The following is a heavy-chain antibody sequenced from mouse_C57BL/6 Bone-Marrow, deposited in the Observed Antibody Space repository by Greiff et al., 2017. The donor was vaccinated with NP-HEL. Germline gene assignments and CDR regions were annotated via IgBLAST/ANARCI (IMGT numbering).Heavy chain of an antibody. V-gene: IGHV5-6*01. J-gene: IGHJ1*03. CDR3: ARRRYFDV. Sequence: EVHLVESGGDLVKPGGSLKLSCAASGFTFSSYGMSWVRQTPDKRLEWVATISSGGSYTYYPDSVKGRFTISRDNAKNTLYLQVSSLKSEDTAMYYCARRRYFDVWGTGTTVTVSS. CDR2: ISSGGSYT. CDR1: GFTFSSYG.